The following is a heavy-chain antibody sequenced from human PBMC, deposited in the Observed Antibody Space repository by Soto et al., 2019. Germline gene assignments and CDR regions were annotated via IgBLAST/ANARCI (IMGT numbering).Heavy chain of an antibody. CDR1: GFTFSSYA. CDR2: ISSSGGST. CDR3: AKYQPMAQPRPYFDY. V-gene: IGHV3-23*01. D-gene: IGHD3-10*01. Sequence: EVQLLESGGDLIQPGGSLRLSCAASGFTFSSYAMSWVRQAPGKGLGWVSAISSSGGSTFYADSVKGRFTISRDKSRNTLYLQMNSLRAEHTAIYYCAKYQPMAQPRPYFDYWGQGTLVTVSS. J-gene: IGHJ4*02.